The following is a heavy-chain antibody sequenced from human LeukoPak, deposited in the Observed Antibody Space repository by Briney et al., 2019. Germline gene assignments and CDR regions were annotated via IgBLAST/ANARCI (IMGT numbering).Heavy chain of an antibody. D-gene: IGHD6-19*01. CDR3: ARDDGDDISVINDYYLDC. V-gene: IGHV3-7*01. Sequence: GGSLRLSCAASGFTFSSYWMSWVRQAPGKGLEWVANIKQDGSEKYYVDSVKGRFTISRDNAKNSLYLQMNSLRAEDTAVYYCARDDGDDISVINDYYLDCWGQGTLVTVSS. CDR2: IKQDGSEK. J-gene: IGHJ4*02. CDR1: GFTFSSYW.